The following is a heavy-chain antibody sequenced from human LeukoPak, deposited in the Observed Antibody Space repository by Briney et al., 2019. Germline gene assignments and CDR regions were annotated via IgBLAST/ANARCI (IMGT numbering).Heavy chain of an antibody. D-gene: IGHD3-22*01. CDR2: INHSGST. V-gene: IGHV4-34*01. J-gene: IGHJ4*02. CDR1: GGSFSGYY. Sequence: PSEPPSLTCAVYGGSFSGYYWSWIRQPPGKGLEWIGEINHSGSTNYNPSLKTRVTISVDTSKNQFSLKLSSVTAEDTAVYYCARADYYDSSVLDYWGQGTLVTLSS. CDR3: ARADYYDSSVLDY.